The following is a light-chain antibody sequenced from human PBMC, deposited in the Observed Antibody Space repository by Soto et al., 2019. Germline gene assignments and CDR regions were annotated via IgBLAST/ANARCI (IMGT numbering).Light chain of an antibody. J-gene: IGKJ3*01. CDR3: QKHNSAPPVT. CDR2: AAS. CDR1: QAINNY. V-gene: IGKV1-27*01. Sequence: DIQMTQSPSSLSASVGDRVTISCRASQAINNYLAWYQQKPGKAPKLLSYAASNLQAGVPARFSGSGSGTDFTLTISSLQPEDVATYYCQKHNSAPPVTFGPRTKVGV.